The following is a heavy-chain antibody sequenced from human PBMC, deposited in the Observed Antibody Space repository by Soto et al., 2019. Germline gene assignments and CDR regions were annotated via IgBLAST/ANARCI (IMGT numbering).Heavy chain of an antibody. Sequence: QVQLVESGGGLVKPGGSLRLSCAASGFTFSDYYMSWIRQAPGKGLEWVSYISSSGSTIYYADSVKGRFTITRDNAKNSLYLQMNSLRAEDTAVYYCARGLPTYYDYIWGSYRADYWGQGTLVTVSS. CDR2: ISSSGSTI. J-gene: IGHJ4*02. V-gene: IGHV3-11*01. CDR1: GFTFSDYY. CDR3: ARGLPTYYDYIWGSYRADY. D-gene: IGHD3-16*02.